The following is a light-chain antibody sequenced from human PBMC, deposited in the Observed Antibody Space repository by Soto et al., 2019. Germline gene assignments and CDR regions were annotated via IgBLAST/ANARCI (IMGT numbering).Light chain of an antibody. V-gene: IGLV1-44*01. CDR3: AAWDASLNAVT. CDR1: TSNIGGNT. J-gene: IGLJ2*01. Sequence: QSVLTQTPSASGTPGQRVTISCSGSTSNIGGNTVNWYQQLPGTAPKLLIYSNNQRPSGVPDRFSGSKSGTSASLAISRLQSEDEAAYYCAAWDASLNAVTFGGGTKLTVL. CDR2: SNN.